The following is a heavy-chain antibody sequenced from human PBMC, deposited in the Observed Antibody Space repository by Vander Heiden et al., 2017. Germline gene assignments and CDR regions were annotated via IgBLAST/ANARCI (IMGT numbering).Heavy chain of an antibody. Sequence: EVQLVESGGGLVKPGGSLRLSWAASGFTFSNAWMSWVRQAPGKGLEWVGRIKSKTDGGTTDYAAPVKGRFTISRDDSKNTLYLQMNSLKTEDTAVYYCTTQLRFLEWLSNWFDPWGQGTLVTVSS. CDR2: IKSKTDGGTT. D-gene: IGHD3-3*01. CDR1: GFTFSNAW. V-gene: IGHV3-15*01. CDR3: TTQLRFLEWLSNWFDP. J-gene: IGHJ5*02.